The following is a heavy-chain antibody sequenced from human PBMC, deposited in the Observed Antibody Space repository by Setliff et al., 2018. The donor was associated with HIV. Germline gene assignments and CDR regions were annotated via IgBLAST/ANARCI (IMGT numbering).Heavy chain of an antibody. J-gene: IGHJ5*02. CDR2: LDHNERNK. Sequence: GESLKISCAASGFTFSHYGMHWVRQAPGKGLHWVAGLDHNERNKYYADSVKGRFTISRDISKNTLFLEMSSLRVEDTALYYCARDFRPWGQGTLVTVSS. CDR3: ARDFRP. V-gene: IGHV3-33*01. CDR1: GFTFSHYG.